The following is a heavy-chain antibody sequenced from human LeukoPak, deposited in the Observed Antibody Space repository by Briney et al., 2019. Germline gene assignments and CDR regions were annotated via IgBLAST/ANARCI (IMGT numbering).Heavy chain of an antibody. CDR1: GFTFSSYW. CDR2: IKQDGSER. J-gene: IGHJ4*02. CDR3: ARAPGWELLFSDY. Sequence: GGSLRLSCAASGFTFSSYWMSWVRQAPGKGLEWVANIKQDGSERYYVDSVKGRFTISRDNAKNSLYLQMNSLRAEDTAVYYCARAPGWELLFSDYWGQGTLVTVSS. D-gene: IGHD1-26*01. V-gene: IGHV3-7*01.